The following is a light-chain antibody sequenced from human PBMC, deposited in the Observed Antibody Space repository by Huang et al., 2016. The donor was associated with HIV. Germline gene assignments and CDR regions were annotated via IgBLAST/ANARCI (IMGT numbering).Light chain of an antibody. CDR3: QQTYNSPPFT. V-gene: IGKV1-39*01. CDR2: ATS. Sequence: DIQMTQSPSSLSASLGDRVTITCRASQSISLYLNWYQQTQGKAPKLLIFATSNLQSGVPSRFSGSGSGTDFTLTISNLQPEDFATYYCQQTYNSPPFTFGQGTKLEV. J-gene: IGKJ2*01. CDR1: QSISLY.